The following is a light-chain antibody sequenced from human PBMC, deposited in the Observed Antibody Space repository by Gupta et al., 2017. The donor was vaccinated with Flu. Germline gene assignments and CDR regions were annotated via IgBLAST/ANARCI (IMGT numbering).Light chain of an antibody. CDR3: TSDGSSSNL. J-gene: IGLJ1*01. CDR2: DVN. V-gene: IGLV2-14*03. CDR1: SSDFGDYKS. Sequence: QSALTQPASLSGSPGQSITISCTGTSSDFGDYKSVSWYQQHPGKAPRLLLFDVNQRPSGVSDRFSGSKSDTAASLTISGLQTEDEADYYCTSDGSSSNLFGTGTRVTVL.